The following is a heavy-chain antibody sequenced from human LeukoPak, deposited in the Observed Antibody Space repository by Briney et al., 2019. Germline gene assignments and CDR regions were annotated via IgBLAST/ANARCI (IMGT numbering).Heavy chain of an antibody. D-gene: IGHD2-15*01. J-gene: IGHJ4*02. CDR3: ARDRGYCSGGSCYRDLDY. CDR1: GGSISSHY. Sequence: PSETLSLTCTVSGGSISSHYWSWIRQPPGKGLEWIGYIYYSGSTNYNPSLKSRVTISVDTSKNQFSLKLSSVTAADTAVYYCARDRGYCSGGSCYRDLDYWGQGTLVTVSS. V-gene: IGHV4-59*11. CDR2: IYYSGST.